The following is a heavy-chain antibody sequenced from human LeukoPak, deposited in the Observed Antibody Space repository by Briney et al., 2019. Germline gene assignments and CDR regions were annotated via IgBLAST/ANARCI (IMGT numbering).Heavy chain of an antibody. CDR1: GFTFSSYW. Sequence: GGSLRLSCAASGFTFSSYWMSWVRQAPGKGLEWVANIKQDGSEKFYVDSVKGRFTISRDNAKNSLYLQMNSLRAEDTAVYYCARLSTSGYCSSTSCYEKFFDYWGQGTLVTVSS. CDR2: IKQDGSEK. D-gene: IGHD2-2*01. CDR3: ARLSTSGYCSSTSCYEKFFDY. J-gene: IGHJ4*02. V-gene: IGHV3-7*03.